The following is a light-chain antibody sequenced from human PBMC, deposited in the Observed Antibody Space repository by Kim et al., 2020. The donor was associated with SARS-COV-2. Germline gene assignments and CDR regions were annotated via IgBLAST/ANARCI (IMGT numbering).Light chain of an antibody. Sequence: GQKVTISCSGSSSNIGNNYVSWYQQLPGTAPKLLIYDNKKRPSEIPDRFSGSKSGTSATLGITGLQTGDEADYYCGTWDTSLTTGVFGGGTKLTVL. V-gene: IGLV1-51*01. CDR3: GTWDTSLTTGV. CDR2: DNK. J-gene: IGLJ3*02. CDR1: SSNIGNNY.